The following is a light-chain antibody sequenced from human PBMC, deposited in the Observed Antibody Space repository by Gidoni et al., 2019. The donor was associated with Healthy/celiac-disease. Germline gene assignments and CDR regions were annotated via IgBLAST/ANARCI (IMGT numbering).Light chain of an antibody. CDR3: QQYYSTPYT. V-gene: IGKV4-1*01. CDR1: QRVFYSSNNKNY. J-gene: IGKJ2*01. CDR2: WAS. Sequence: DIVMTQSPDSLAVSLGERATINCKSSQRVFYSSNNKNYLAWYQQKPGQPPKRLIYWASTRESGVPDRFSGSGSGTDFTLTISSLQAEDVAVYYCQQYYSTPYTFGQGTKLEIK.